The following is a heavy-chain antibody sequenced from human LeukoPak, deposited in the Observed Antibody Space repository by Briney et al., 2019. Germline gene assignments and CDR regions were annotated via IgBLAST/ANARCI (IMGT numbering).Heavy chain of an antibody. CDR1: GGTFSSYA. CDR3: ARWFYGGNSRGIYYYYGMDV. Sequence: ASVKVSCKASGGTFSSYAISWVRQAPGQGLEWMGRIIPILGIANYAQKFQGRVTITADKSTSTAYMELSSLRSEDTAVYYCARWFYGGNSRGIYYYYGMDVWGQGTTVTVSS. V-gene: IGHV1-69*04. J-gene: IGHJ6*02. CDR2: IIPILGIA. D-gene: IGHD4-23*01.